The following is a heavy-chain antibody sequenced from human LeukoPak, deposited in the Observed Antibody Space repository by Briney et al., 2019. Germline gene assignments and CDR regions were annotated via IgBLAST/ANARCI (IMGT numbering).Heavy chain of an antibody. D-gene: IGHD3-9*01. V-gene: IGHV1-2*02. CDR2: INPNSGGT. CDR1: GYTFTGYY. CDR3: ARDGSYYDILTGYYAY. J-gene: IGHJ4*02. Sequence: GASVKVSCKASGYTFTGYYMHWVRQAPGQGLEWMGWINPNSGGTDYAQKFQGRVTMTRDTSISTAYMELSRLRSDDTAVYYCARDGSYYDILTGYYAYWGQGTLVTVSS.